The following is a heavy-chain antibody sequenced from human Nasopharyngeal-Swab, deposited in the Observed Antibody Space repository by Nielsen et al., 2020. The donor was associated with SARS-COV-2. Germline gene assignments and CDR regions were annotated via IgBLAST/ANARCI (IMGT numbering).Heavy chain of an antibody. Sequence: SQTLSLTCAVYGGSFSGYYCSWIRQPPGKGLEWIGEINHSGSTNYNPSLKSRVTISVDTSKNQFSLKLSSVTAADTAVYYCARGRGEYSSSSVFFDYWGQGTLVTVSS. CDR2: INHSGST. J-gene: IGHJ4*02. D-gene: IGHD6-6*01. V-gene: IGHV4-34*01. CDR1: GGSFSGYY. CDR3: ARGRGEYSSSSVFFDY.